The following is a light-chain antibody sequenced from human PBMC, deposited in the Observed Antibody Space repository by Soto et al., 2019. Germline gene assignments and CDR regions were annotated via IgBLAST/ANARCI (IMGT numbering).Light chain of an antibody. J-gene: IGKJ1*01. CDR2: WAY. Sequence: DIPMTPSPPPPSAPAGDRVPLTCRASQSVGTWLAWYQQKPGKAHKLLIYWAYSLESGVQSRFSGSGSGTEFTLTISSLQPDDFATYYCKQNSAYPWTFGPGTKVDIK. CDR3: KQNSAYPWT. CDR1: QSVGTW. V-gene: IGKV1-5*03.